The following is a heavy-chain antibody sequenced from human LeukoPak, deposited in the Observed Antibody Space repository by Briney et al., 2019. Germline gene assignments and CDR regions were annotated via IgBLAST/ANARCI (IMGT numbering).Heavy chain of an antibody. V-gene: IGHV3-21*01. CDR2: ISSSSSYI. Sequence: GGSLRLSCAASGFTFSSYSMNWVRQAPGKGLEWVSSISSSSSYIYYADSVKGRFTISRDNAKNSLYLQLNSLRAEDTAVYYCASYGSGKLIDYWGQGTLVTVSS. J-gene: IGHJ4*02. D-gene: IGHD3-10*01. CDR3: ASYGSGKLIDY. CDR1: GFTFSSYS.